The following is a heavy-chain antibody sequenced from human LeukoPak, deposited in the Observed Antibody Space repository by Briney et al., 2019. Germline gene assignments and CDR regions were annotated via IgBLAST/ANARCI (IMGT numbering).Heavy chain of an antibody. D-gene: IGHD2/OR15-2a*01. J-gene: IGHJ4*02. CDR3: ARAEENFDY. V-gene: IGHV1-2*02. Sequence: XXXVRQAPGXXLEWMGWINPNSGGTNYSQKFQDRVTMTRDTSISTAYMELSRLRSDDTAVYYCARAEENFDYWGQGTLVTVSS. CDR2: INPNSGGT.